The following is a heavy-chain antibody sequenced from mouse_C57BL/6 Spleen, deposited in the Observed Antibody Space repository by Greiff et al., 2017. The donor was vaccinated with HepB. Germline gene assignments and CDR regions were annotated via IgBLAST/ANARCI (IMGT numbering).Heavy chain of an antibody. V-gene: IGHV1-81*01. CDR2: IYPRSGNT. CDR1: GYTFTSYG. D-gene: IGHD1-1*01. Sequence: QVQLQQSGAELARPGASVKLSCKASGYTFTSYGISWVKQRTGQGLEWIGEIYPRSGNTYYNEKFKGKATLTAYKSSSTAYMELRSLTSEDSAVYFCARSLTTVVATRYAMDYWGQGTSVTVSS. CDR3: ARSLTTVVATRYAMDY. J-gene: IGHJ4*01.